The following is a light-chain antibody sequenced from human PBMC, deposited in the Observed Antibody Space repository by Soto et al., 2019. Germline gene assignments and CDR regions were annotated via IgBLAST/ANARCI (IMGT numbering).Light chain of an antibody. J-gene: IGKJ3*01. V-gene: IGKV1-5*03. CDR2: RAS. CDR3: EQYNSYTGT. Sequence: DIQMTQSPSTLSASVGDRVTITCRASQRISNWLAWYQQKPGKAPKLVIYRASTLESGVPSRFSGSVSGTEFTLTISSLQPDDFATSLCEQYNSYTGTFGPGTKVDIK. CDR1: QRISNW.